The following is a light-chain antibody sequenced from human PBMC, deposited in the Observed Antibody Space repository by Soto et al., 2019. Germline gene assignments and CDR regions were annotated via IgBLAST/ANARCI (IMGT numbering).Light chain of an antibody. CDR1: YSNIGSNF. Sequence: QSVLTQPPSASGTPGQTVTISCSGRYSNIGSNFVSWYQRLPGTAPKLLIYSINQRPSGAPDRFSGSKSGTSASLTISGLQSEDEADYFCSSWDDSLDGPVFGGGTKVTVL. CDR2: SIN. CDR3: SSWDDSLDGPV. V-gene: IGLV1-44*01. J-gene: IGLJ3*02.